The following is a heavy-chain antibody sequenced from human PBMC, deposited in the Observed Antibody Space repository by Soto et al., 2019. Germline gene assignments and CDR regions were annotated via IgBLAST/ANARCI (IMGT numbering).Heavy chain of an antibody. CDR2: IIPMFGTA. Sequence: SVKDSCKASGGTFSRYAISWGRQAPVQGLEWMGGIIPMFGTANYAQKFQGRVTITAVESTSTAYMELSSLRSEDTAVYYCARQFDYESSGYYYPYWGQGTPVTVSS. V-gene: IGHV1-69*01. CDR3: ARQFDYESSGYYYPY. D-gene: IGHD3-22*01. CDR1: GGTFSRYA. J-gene: IGHJ4*02.